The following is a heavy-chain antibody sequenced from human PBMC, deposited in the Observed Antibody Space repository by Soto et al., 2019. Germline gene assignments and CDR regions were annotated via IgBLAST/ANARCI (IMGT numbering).Heavy chain of an antibody. Sequence: GGSLRLSCTTSGFTCGDYALSWVRQAPGKGLEWVGFIRRNAYGGTTDYAASVKGRFTISRDDSKSIAYLQMNSLRTEDTALYYCTRASSLDFDFWGQGTLVTVSS. CDR1: GFTCGDYA. J-gene: IGHJ4*02. V-gene: IGHV3-49*04. CDR3: TRASSLDFDF. D-gene: IGHD3-16*01. CDR2: IRRNAYGGTT.